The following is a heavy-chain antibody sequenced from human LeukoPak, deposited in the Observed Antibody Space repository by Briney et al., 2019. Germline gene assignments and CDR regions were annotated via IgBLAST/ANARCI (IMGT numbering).Heavy chain of an antibody. CDR2: FDPEDGDP. J-gene: IGHJ4*02. Sequence: ASVKVSRKGSGYRLTDLSLHWGRHAPRKGLEWVGGFDPEDGDPIYAQTFQGRLSMTEDTSTDTGYMELRTLRSEDTALYYCAKSHGDYGLLDYWGQGTLVTASS. V-gene: IGHV1-24*01. D-gene: IGHD4-17*01. CDR1: GYRLTDLS. CDR3: AKSHGDYGLLDY.